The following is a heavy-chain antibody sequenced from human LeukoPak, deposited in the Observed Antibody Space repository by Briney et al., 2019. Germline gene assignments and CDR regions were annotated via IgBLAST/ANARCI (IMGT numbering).Heavy chain of an antibody. CDR1: GFTVSSNY. J-gene: IGHJ4*02. CDR2: IYSGGST. V-gene: IGHV3-53*01. Sequence: GGSLRLSCAASGFTVSSNYMSWVRQAPGKGLEWVSVIYSGGSTYYADSVKGRFTISRDNSKNTLYLQMNSLRAEDTAVYYCAKIVEDIVVVPDYYFDYWGQGTLVTVSS. CDR3: AKIVEDIVVVPDYYFDY. D-gene: IGHD2-2*01.